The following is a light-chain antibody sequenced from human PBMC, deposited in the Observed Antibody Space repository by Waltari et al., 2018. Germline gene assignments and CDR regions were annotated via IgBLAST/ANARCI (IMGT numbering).Light chain of an antibody. CDR3: QSYDSSLSGWV. CDR1: SSNIGAGFD. CDR2: GNS. V-gene: IGLV1-40*01. J-gene: IGLJ3*02. Sequence: QSVLTQPRLVSGAPGQRVTVSCTGSSSNIGAGFDVHWYQQLPGTAPKHLIYGNSNRPSGVPDRFSGSKSGTSASLAITGLQSEDEADYYCQSYDSSLSGWVFGGGTKLTVL.